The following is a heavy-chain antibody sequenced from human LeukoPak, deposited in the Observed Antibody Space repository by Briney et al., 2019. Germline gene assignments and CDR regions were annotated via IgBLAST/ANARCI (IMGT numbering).Heavy chain of an antibody. CDR1: GFALSSHW. CDR3: ARNNGMDV. CDR2: VNRDGSET. V-gene: IGHV3-7*03. Sequence: GGSLRLACAASGFALSSHWMTWVRQVPGRGPEWVANVNRDGSETYYLDSVKGRFTISKDNAKNSLYLQMNSLRAEDTALYHCARNNGMDVWGQGTTVIVSS. J-gene: IGHJ6*02.